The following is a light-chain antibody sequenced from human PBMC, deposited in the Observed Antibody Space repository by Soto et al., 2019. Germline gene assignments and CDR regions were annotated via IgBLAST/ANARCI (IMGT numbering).Light chain of an antibody. CDR1: SSDVGSYNR. CDR3: SSYTSSSTYV. Sequence: QSALTQPASVSGSLGQSVTISCTGTSSDVGSYNRVSWYQQPPGTAPKLMIYEVSNRPSGVPDRFSGSKSGNTASLTISGLQAEDEADYYCSSYTSSSTYVFGTGTKVTV. V-gene: IGLV2-18*02. CDR2: EVS. J-gene: IGLJ1*01.